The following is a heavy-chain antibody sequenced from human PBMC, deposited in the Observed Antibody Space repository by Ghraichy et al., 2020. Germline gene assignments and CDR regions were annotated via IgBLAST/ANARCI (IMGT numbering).Heavy chain of an antibody. Sequence: LSLTCAASGFTFSSYSMSWVRQAPGKGLEWVSYISSSSRTIYYADSVKGRFTISRDNAKNSLYLQMNSLRDEDTAVYYCARDRGAVDALAFDIWGQGTMVTVSS. CDR3: ARDRGAVDALAFDI. J-gene: IGHJ3*02. CDR2: ISSSSRTI. D-gene: IGHD3-10*01. V-gene: IGHV3-48*02. CDR1: GFTFSSYS.